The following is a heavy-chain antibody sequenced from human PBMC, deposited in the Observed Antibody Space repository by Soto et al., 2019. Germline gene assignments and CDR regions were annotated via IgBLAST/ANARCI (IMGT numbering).Heavy chain of an antibody. Sequence: PGGSLRLSCAASGFAFNTYSMHWVRQAPGRGLEWVAVISYDGSNKFYADSVKGRFTISRDNSKNTLYLEVNSLRGEDTAVYYCAKVSPMGYFFDFWGQGTLVTVSS. CDR3: AKVSPMGYFFDF. J-gene: IGHJ4*02. V-gene: IGHV3-30-3*01. CDR2: ISYDGSNK. CDR1: GFAFNTYS.